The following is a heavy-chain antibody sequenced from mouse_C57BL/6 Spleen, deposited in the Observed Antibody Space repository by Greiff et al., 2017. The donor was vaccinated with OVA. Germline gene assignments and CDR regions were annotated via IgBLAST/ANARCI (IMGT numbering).Heavy chain of an antibody. D-gene: IGHD2-12*01. V-gene: IGHV5-17*01. CDR3: ARNAYYSRAWFAY. Sequence: EVQRVESGGGLVKPGGSLKLSCAASGFTFSDYGMHWVRQAPEKGLEWVAYISSGSSTIYYADTVKGRFTISSDNAKNTLFLHMTSRRSEDTAMYYCARNAYYSRAWFAYWGQGTLVTVSA. CDR1: GFTFSDYG. J-gene: IGHJ3*01. CDR2: ISSGSSTI.